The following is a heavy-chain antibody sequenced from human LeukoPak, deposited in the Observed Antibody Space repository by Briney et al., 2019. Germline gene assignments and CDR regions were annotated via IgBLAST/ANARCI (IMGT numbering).Heavy chain of an antibody. CDR1: GFTFSDSA. Sequence: GGSLRLTCATSGFTFSDSAIHWVRQASGKGLEWIGRIRSEANSFATAYAASVEGRFTISRDDSENTALLQMNSLKTADTAVYYCNRPTQPNKLGFHFWGQGTLVTVSS. CDR2: IRSEANSFAT. J-gene: IGHJ4*02. V-gene: IGHV3-73*01. D-gene: IGHD1/OR15-1a*01. CDR3: NRPTQPNKLGFHF.